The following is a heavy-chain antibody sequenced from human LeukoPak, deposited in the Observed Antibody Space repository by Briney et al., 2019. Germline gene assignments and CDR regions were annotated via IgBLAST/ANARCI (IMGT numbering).Heavy chain of an antibody. CDR1: GGSISYYY. J-gene: IGHJ4*02. CDR3: ASQKRYCSGGSCYSGYFDY. D-gene: IGHD2-15*01. V-gene: IGHV4-59*08. Sequence: SETLSLTCTVSGGSISYYYWSWIRPPPGRGLEWIGYIHYTGITNYNPSLKSRVTISVDTSKNQFSLKLSSVTAADTAVYYCASQKRYCSGGSCYSGYFDYWGQGTLVTVSS. CDR2: IHYTGIT.